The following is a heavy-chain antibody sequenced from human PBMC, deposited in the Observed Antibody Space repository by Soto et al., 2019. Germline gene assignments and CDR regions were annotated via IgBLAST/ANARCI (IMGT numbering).Heavy chain of an antibody. J-gene: IGHJ6*02. D-gene: IGHD6-19*01. CDR3: ARGLGRYSSGWHWDGMDV. CDR2: IIPIFGTA. V-gene: IGHV1-69*13. CDR1: GGTFSSYA. Sequence: SVKVSCKASGGTFSSYAISWVRQAPGQGLEWMGGIIPIFGTANYAQKFQGRVTITADESTSTAYMELSSLRSEDTAVYYCARGLGRYSSGWHWDGMDVWGQGTTVTVSS.